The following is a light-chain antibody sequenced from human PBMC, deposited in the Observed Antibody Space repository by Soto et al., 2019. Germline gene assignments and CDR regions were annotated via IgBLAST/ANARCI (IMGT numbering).Light chain of an antibody. Sequence: QSALTQPASVSGSPGQSITISCTGTSSDVGTYTLVSWYQQRPGKAPKLVIYEVNKRPAGVSKRFSGSKSGDTASLTISGLQAEDEAYYYCSSYAGAITFYVFGTGTKVTVL. V-gene: IGLV2-23*02. CDR3: SSYAGAITFYV. CDR2: EVN. J-gene: IGLJ1*01. CDR1: SSDVGTYTL.